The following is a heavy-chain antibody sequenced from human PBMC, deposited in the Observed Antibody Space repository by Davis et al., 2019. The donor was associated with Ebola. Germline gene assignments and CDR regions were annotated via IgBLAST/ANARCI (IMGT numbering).Heavy chain of an antibody. V-gene: IGHV3-9*01. J-gene: IGHJ4*02. CDR3: GKDITPGGLDS. D-gene: IGHD2-15*01. CDR1: GFTFHEHA. Sequence: SLKISCSASGFTFHEHAMHWVRQVPGQGLEWVSGFMWDGSKIGYADSVKDRFTISRDSAKNCLYLQMDSLRTEDTALYYCGKDITPGGLDSWGQGTLVTVSS. CDR2: FMWDGSKI.